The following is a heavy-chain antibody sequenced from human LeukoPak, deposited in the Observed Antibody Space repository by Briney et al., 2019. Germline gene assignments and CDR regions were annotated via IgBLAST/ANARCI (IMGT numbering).Heavy chain of an antibody. CDR3: ARDSGSGWRDSAGYFQH. J-gene: IGHJ1*01. D-gene: IGHD6-19*01. CDR1: GGSISSSSYY. Sequence: SETLSLTCTVSGGSISSSSYYWGWIRQPPGKGLEWIGSIYYSGSTYYNPSLKSRVTISVDTSKNQFSLKLSSVTAADTAVYYCARDSGSGWRDSAGYFQHWGQGTLVTVSS. V-gene: IGHV4-39*07. CDR2: IYYSGST.